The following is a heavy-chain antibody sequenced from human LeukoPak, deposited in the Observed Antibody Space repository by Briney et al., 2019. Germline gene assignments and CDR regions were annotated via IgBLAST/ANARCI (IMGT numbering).Heavy chain of an antibody. CDR3: ARHNAYDYYMDV. J-gene: IGHJ6*03. CDR1: GGSINNGSYY. CDR2: IYTSGST. D-gene: IGHD2-8*01. V-gene: IGHV4-61*02. Sequence: SQTLSLTCTVSGGSINNGSYYWSWIRQPAGKGLEWIGRIYTSGSTYYNPSLKSRVTISVDTSKNQFPPKLSSVTAADTAVYYCARHNAYDYYMDVWGKGTTVTISS.